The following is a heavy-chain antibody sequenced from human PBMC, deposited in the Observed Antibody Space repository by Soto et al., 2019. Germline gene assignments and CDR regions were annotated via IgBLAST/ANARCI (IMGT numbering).Heavy chain of an antibody. J-gene: IGHJ4*02. CDR3: ARAVVVRGVIIKLKGRYFDY. CDR1: GGSISSYY. V-gene: IGHV4-59*01. CDR2: IYYSGST. Sequence: QVQLQESGPGLVKPSETLSLTCTVSGGSISSYYWSWIRQPPGKGLEWIGYIYYSGSTNYNPSLKSRVTISVDKYKNHFSLKLSSVTAADTAVYYCARAVVVRGVIIKLKGRYFDYWGQGTLVTVSS. D-gene: IGHD3-10*01.